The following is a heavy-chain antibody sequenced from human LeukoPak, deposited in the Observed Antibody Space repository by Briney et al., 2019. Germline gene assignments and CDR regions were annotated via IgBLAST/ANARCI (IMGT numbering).Heavy chain of an antibody. CDR2: ISSSSSYI. CDR3: ASSSDSSSWFELDY. D-gene: IGHD6-13*01. V-gene: IGHV3-21*01. CDR1: GFTFSSYS. Sequence: PGGSLRLSCAASGFTFSSYSMNWVRLAPGKGLEWVSSISSSSSYIYYADSVEGRFTISRDNAKNSLYLQMNSLRAEDTAVYYCASSSDSSSWFELDYWGQGTLVTVSS. J-gene: IGHJ4*02.